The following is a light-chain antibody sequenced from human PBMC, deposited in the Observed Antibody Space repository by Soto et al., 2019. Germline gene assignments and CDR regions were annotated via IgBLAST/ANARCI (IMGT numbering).Light chain of an antibody. Sequence: EIVLTQSPGSLSLSPGERATLSCRASQSVDSTFFAWYQKKPGQAPRLLIYGASKRATGVPDRFSGSGSGTDFTLTISRLEPEDFAVYYCQQYMSSLTFGQGTKMEI. CDR2: GAS. J-gene: IGKJ1*01. CDR1: QSVDSTF. CDR3: QQYMSSLT. V-gene: IGKV3-20*01.